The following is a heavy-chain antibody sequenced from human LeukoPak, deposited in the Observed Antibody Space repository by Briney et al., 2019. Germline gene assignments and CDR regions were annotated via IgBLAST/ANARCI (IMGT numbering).Heavy chain of an antibody. CDR2: INPSGGST. CDR3: SGSQNPADY. D-gene: IGHD3-10*01. CDR1: GYTLTSYR. J-gene: IGHJ4*02. V-gene: IGHV1-46*01. Sequence: ASVKVSCKASGYTLTSYRIHWVRQAPGQGLEWMGIINPSGGSTTYTQKFQGRVTMTRDTYTSTVYMELSRLTSEDTAVYYTSGSQNPADYWGQGTLVTVSS.